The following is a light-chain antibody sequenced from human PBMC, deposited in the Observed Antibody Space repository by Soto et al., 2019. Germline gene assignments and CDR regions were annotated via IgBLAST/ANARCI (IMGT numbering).Light chain of an antibody. CDR1: QSISSW. CDR2: DAS. Sequence: ESQMTQSPATRSASVGDRVTITCRASQSISSWLAWYQQKPGKAPKFLIYDASNLESGVPSRFSGSASGTEFTLTISNLQPDDFATYFCQQYNNYPRTFGQGTKVDIK. V-gene: IGKV1-5*01. CDR3: QQYNNYPRT. J-gene: IGKJ1*01.